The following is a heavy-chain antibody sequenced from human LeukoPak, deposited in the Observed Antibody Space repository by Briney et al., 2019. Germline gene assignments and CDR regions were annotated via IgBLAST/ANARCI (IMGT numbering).Heavy chain of an antibody. CDR3: ARSCSGGNCYPLVQFDY. D-gene: IGHD2-15*01. CDR1: GFTFSSYT. V-gene: IGHV3-33*08. CDR2: IWYDGSNK. J-gene: IGHJ4*02. Sequence: GGSLRLSCAASGFTFSSYTMNWVRQAPGKGLEWVAVIWYDGSNKDYADSVKGRFTISRDNTKNTLYLQMNSLRAEDTAVYYCARSCSGGNCYPLVQFDYWGQGTLVTVSS.